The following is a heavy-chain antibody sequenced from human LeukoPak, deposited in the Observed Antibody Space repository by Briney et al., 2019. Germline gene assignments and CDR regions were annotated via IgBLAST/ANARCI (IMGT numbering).Heavy chain of an antibody. D-gene: IGHD3-16*02. CDR2: IKQDGSDK. CDR1: GFTFSTYW. CDR3: TTPYVWGSYRYSD. J-gene: IGHJ4*02. V-gene: IGHV3-7*05. Sequence: GGSLRLSCAASGFTFSTYWMTWVRQAPGKGLEWVASIKQDGSDKYYVDSVKGRFTISRDNAKNSLYLQMNSLRAEDTAVYYCTTPYVWGSYRYSDWGQGTLVTVSS.